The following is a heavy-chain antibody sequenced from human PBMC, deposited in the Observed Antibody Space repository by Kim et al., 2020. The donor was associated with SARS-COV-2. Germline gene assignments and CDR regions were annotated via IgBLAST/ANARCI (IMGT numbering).Heavy chain of an antibody. D-gene: IGHD3-10*01. CDR1: GGSISSGGYY. CDR3: ARANPMVRGVLSPGSFDY. J-gene: IGHJ4*02. V-gene: IGHV4-31*03. Sequence: SETLSLTCTVSGGSISSGGYYWSWIRQHPGKGLEWIGYIYYSGSTYYNPSLKSRVTISVDTSKNQFSLKLSSVTAADTAVYYCARANPMVRGVLSPGSFDYWGQGTLVTVSS. CDR2: IYYSGST.